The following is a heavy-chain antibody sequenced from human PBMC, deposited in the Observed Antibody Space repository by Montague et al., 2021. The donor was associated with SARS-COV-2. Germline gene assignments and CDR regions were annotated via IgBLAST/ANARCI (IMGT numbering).Heavy chain of an antibody. CDR2: INHSGSA. J-gene: IGHJ6*03. Sequence: ETLSLTCAVYGGSFSGYYWNWIRQPPGKGLEWIGEINHSGSANYNPSLKRRVTISVDTSKNQFSLKLNSVTAADTAVYYCARLGEGVVPAPILGVGPYYSYFYMDVWGKGATVTVSS. CDR3: ARLGEGVVPAPILGVGPYYSYFYMDV. D-gene: IGHD2-2*02. CDR1: GGSFSGYY. V-gene: IGHV4-34*01.